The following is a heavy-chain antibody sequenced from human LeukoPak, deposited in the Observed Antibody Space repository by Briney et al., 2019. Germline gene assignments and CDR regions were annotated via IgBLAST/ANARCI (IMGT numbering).Heavy chain of an antibody. J-gene: IGHJ4*02. CDR2: VSDSGGGT. D-gene: IGHD6-6*01. Sequence: PGGSLRLSCAASGFTFSIYSMSWVRQAPGKGLEWVPVVSDSGGGTYYADSVKGRFTISRDNSKNTLYLQMNSLRAEDTALYYCARDPRRFDSWGQGTLVTVSS. CDR3: ARDPRRFDS. CDR1: GFTFSIYS. V-gene: IGHV3-23*01.